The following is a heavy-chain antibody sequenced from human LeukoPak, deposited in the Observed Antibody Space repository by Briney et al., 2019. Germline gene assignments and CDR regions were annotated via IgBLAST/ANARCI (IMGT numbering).Heavy chain of an antibody. J-gene: IGHJ4*02. D-gene: IGHD6-13*01. CDR3: ARSIAAANDY. CDR2: IYYSGST. CDR1: GGSISSGGYY. V-gene: IGHV4-31*03. Sequence: SETLSLTCTVSGGSISSGGYYWSWIRQHPGKGLEWIGYIYYSGSTYYNPSLKSRVTISVDKSKNQFSLKLSSVTAADTAVYYCARSIAAANDYWGQGTLVTVSS.